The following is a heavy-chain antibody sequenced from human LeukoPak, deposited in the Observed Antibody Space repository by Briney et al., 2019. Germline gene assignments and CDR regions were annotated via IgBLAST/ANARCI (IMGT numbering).Heavy chain of an antibody. Sequence: LSGGSLRLSCAASGFTFSNYAMSWVRQAPGKGLEWVAGISDRGGNTYYVDSVKGRFTVARDNSKNTLYLQMNSLTADDTATYYCAKDHAYSSSPRGALDIWGQGTVVIVSA. CDR1: GFTFSNYA. CDR3: AKDHAYSSSPRGALDI. CDR2: ISDRGGNT. V-gene: IGHV3-23*01. J-gene: IGHJ3*02. D-gene: IGHD6-6*01.